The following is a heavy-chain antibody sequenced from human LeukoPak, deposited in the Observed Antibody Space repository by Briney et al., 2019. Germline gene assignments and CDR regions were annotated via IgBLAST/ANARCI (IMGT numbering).Heavy chain of an antibody. J-gene: IGHJ6*03. CDR3: AKRVRGTTDYYYYMDV. CDR2: TRSDGSNK. CDR1: GFTFSSYG. V-gene: IGHV3-30*02. D-gene: IGHD1-7*01. Sequence: GGFLRLSCAASGFTFSSYGMHWVRQAPGKGLEWVGFTRSDGSNKYYADSVKGRFTISRDISKNTLYLQMNSLRAEDTAVYYCAKRVRGTTDYYYYMDVWGKGTTVTVSS.